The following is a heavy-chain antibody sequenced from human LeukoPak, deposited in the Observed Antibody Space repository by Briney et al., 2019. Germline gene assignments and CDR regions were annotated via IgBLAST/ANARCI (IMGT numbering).Heavy chain of an antibody. J-gene: IGHJ5*02. CDR1: GYTFTGYY. Sequence: ASVKVSCKASGYTFTGYYMHWVRQAPGQGLEWMGRINPNSGGTNYAQKFQGRVTMTTDTSTSTAYMELRSLRSDDTAVYYCARDLDGSGSYRWENWFDPWGQGTLVTVSS. D-gene: IGHD3-10*01. CDR3: ARDLDGSGSYRWENWFDP. V-gene: IGHV1-2*06. CDR2: INPNSGGT.